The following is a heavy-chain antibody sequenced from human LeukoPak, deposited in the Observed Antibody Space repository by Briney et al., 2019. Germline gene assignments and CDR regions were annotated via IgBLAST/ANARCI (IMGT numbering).Heavy chain of an antibody. CDR2: ITGSSTYI. Sequence: GGSLRLSCAASGFTFSSYSMNWVRQAPGKGLEWVSSITGSSTYIYHADSVKGRFTISRDNAKNSLYLQMNSLRADDTAVYYCAREGIPADEVAEYFQHWGQGTQVTVSS. CDR3: AREGIPADEVAEYFQH. J-gene: IGHJ1*01. D-gene: IGHD6-13*01. CDR1: GFTFSSYS. V-gene: IGHV3-21*01.